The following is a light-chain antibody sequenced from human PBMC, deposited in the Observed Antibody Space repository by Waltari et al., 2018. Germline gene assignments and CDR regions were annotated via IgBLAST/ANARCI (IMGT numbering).Light chain of an antibody. Sequence: DILMTQSPSTLSASVGDRVTITCRASPSISGGVAWYQQQPGKAPKILISDVSSLESGVPSRFSGSGSGTKFTLTISSLQPDDFATYYCQHYSSYLVTFGEGTKVEI. J-gene: IGKJ4*01. V-gene: IGKV1-5*01. CDR3: QHYSSYLVT. CDR2: DVS. CDR1: PSISGG.